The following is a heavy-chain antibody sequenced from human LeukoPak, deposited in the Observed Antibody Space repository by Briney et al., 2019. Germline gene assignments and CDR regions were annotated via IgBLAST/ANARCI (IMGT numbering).Heavy chain of an antibody. CDR3: ARDSSSSNYYYGMDV. D-gene: IGHD6-6*01. V-gene: IGHV3-21*01. CDR2: ISSSSSYI. CDR1: GFTFSSYR. J-gene: IGHJ6*02. Sequence: PGGSLRLSCAASGFTFSSYRMNWVRQAPGKGLELVSSISSSSSYIYYADSVKGRFTISRDNAKNSLYLQMNSLRAEDTAVFYCARDSSSSNYYYGMDVWGQGTTVTVSS.